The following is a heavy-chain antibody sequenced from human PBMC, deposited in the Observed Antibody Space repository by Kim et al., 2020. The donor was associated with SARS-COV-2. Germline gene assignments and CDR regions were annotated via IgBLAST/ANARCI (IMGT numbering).Heavy chain of an antibody. Sequence: PYLKSRVTISVDTSKNQFSLKLSSVTAADTAVYYCARGLSAYCDGDCLDYWGQGTLVTVSS. CDR3: ARGLSAYCDGDCLDY. J-gene: IGHJ4*02. V-gene: IGHV4-34*01. D-gene: IGHD2-21*02.